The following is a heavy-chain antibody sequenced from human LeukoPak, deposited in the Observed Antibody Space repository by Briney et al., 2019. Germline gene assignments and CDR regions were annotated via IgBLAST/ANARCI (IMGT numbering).Heavy chain of an antibody. CDR2: INTNTGNP. Sequence: ASVKVSCKASGYTFTSYAMNWVRQAPGQGLEWMGWINTNTGNPTYAQGFTGRFVFSLDTSVSTAYLQISSLKAEDTAVYYCASEQWLVSPGAFDIWGQGTMVTVSS. CDR1: GYTFTSYA. V-gene: IGHV7-4-1*02. D-gene: IGHD6-19*01. J-gene: IGHJ3*02. CDR3: ASEQWLVSPGAFDI.